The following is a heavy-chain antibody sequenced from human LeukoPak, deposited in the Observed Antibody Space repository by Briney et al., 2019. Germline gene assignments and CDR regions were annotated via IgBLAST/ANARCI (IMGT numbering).Heavy chain of an antibody. CDR1: GFTFSTYA. Sequence: QPGGSLRLSCAAPGFTFSTYAMSWVRQAPGKGLEWVSAISGSGGSTYHADSVKGRFTISRDNSKNTLYLQMNSLRAEDTAVYYCAKDLRWGDYYYGMDVWGQGTTVTVSS. CDR3: AKDLRWGDYYYGMDV. CDR2: ISGSGGST. D-gene: IGHD3-16*01. V-gene: IGHV3-23*01. J-gene: IGHJ6*02.